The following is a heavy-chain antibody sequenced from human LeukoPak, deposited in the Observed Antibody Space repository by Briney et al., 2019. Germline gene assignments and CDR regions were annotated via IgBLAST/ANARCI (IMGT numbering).Heavy chain of an antibody. Sequence: SETLSLTCTVSGGSISSYYWSWIRQPPGKGLEWIGYIYYSGSTNYNPSLKSRVTISVDTSKNQFSLKLSSVTAADTAVYYCARDGDILTGRTYAFDIWGQGTMVTVSS. V-gene: IGHV4-59*01. D-gene: IGHD3-9*01. J-gene: IGHJ3*02. CDR1: GGSISSYY. CDR2: IYYSGST. CDR3: ARDGDILTGRTYAFDI.